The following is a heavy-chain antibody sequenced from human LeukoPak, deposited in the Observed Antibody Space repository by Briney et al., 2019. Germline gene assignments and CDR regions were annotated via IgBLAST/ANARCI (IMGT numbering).Heavy chain of an antibody. Sequence: SVKVSCKASGGTFSSYAISWVRQAPGQGLEWMGRIIPIFGTANYAQKFQGGVTITTDESRSTAYMELSSLRSEDTAVYYRARLSGYDAFDYWGQGTLVTVSS. CDR1: GGTFSSYA. CDR3: ARLSGYDAFDY. V-gene: IGHV1-69*05. D-gene: IGHD5-12*01. CDR2: IIPIFGTA. J-gene: IGHJ4*02.